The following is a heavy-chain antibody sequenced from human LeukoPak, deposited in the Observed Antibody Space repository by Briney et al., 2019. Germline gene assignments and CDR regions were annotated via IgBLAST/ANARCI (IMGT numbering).Heavy chain of an antibody. CDR1: GGSLSGYY. CDR3: ARTSQWLALFDP. Sequence: SETLSLTCAVYGGSLSGYYWSWIRQPPGKGLEWIGEINHSGSTNYNPSLKSRVTISVDKSKNQFSLKLSSVTAADTAVYYCARTSQWLALFDPWGQGTLVTVSS. CDR2: INHSGST. D-gene: IGHD6-19*01. V-gene: IGHV4-34*01. J-gene: IGHJ5*02.